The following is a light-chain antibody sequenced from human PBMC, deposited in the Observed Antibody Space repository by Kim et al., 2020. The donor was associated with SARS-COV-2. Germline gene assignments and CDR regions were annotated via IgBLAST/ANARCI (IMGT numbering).Light chain of an antibody. CDR2: DVS. Sequence: GQSISISCTGTNSDVGGYNNVSWYQQHPGKVPQLMIYDVSNRPSGVSNRFSGSKSGNTASLTISGLQAEDEADYYCSSYTSSGTYVFGTATKVTVL. CDR3: SSYTSSGTYV. J-gene: IGLJ1*01. V-gene: IGLV2-14*03. CDR1: NSDVGGYNN.